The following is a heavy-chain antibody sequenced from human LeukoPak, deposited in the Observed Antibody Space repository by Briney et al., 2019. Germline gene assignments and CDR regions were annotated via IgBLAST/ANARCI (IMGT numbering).Heavy chain of an antibody. CDR3: ARQSDSSTSHFDY. V-gene: IGHV4-59*01. Sequence: SEILSLTCTVSGGSISSYYWSWIRQPPGKGLEWIGYIYYSGSTNYNPSLKSRVTISVDTSKNQFSLKLSSVTAADTAVYYCARQSDSSTSHFDYWGQGTLVTVSS. CDR2: IYYSGST. J-gene: IGHJ4*02. CDR1: GGSISSYY. D-gene: IGHD2-2*01.